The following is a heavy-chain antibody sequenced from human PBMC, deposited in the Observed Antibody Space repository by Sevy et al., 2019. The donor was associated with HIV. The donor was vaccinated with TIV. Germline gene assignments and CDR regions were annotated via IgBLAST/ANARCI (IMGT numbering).Heavy chain of an antibody. Sequence: GGSLRLSCAASGFSFSSYEMNWVRQAPGKGLEWVSFITSSGSTKHYSDSVRGRFTISRDNAKYSLSLQMNSLRAEDTAIYYCARDLPPSATTVAHFDYWGPGTLVTVSS. V-gene: IGHV3-48*03. CDR3: ARDLPPSATTVAHFDY. CDR2: ITSSGSTK. D-gene: IGHD4-17*01. J-gene: IGHJ4*02. CDR1: GFSFSSYE.